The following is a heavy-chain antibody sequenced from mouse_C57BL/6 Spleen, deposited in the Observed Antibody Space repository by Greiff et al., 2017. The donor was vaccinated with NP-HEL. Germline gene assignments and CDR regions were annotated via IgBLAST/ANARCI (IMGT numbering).Heavy chain of an antibody. J-gene: IGHJ4*01. CDR3: TRDWYYGSTFYAMDY. Sequence: EVKVVESGEGLVKPGGSLKLSCAASGFTFSSYAMSWVRQTPEKRLEWVAYISSGGDYIYYADTVKGRFTISRDNARNTLYLQMSSLKSEDTAMYYCTRDWYYGSTFYAMDYWGQGTSVTVSS. CDR2: ISSGGDYI. D-gene: IGHD1-1*01. CDR1: GFTFSSYA. V-gene: IGHV5-9-1*02.